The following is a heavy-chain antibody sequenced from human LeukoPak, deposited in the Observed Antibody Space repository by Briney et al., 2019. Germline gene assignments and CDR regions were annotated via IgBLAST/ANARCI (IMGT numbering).Heavy chain of an antibody. J-gene: IGHJ4*02. CDR1: GFTLSGYR. CDR2: IRSSGSPI. CDR3: VRDPDALDY. V-gene: IGHV3-48*02. Sequence: GGPLSPSCAASGFTLSGYRMNWARQAPGKGLEWVSYIRSSGSPIYYADSVKGRFTISRDNAKNSVYLQMNSLRDEDTAVYYCVRDPDALDYWGQGTLVTVSS.